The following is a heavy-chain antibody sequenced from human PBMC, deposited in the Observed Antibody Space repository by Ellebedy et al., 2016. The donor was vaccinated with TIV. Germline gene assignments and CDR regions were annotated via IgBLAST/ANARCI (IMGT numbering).Heavy chain of an antibody. CDR3: ARAKGVNLDL. J-gene: IGHJ2*01. V-gene: IGHV3-21*01. CDR1: GFTFSSYS. D-gene: IGHD1-14*01. Sequence: GESLKISCAASGFTFSSYSMNWVRQAPGKGLEWVSSIRSSSNYISYSDSVRGRFTVSRDNAKNSLFLQMNSLRPQDTAVYYCARAKGVNLDLWGRGTLVTISS. CDR2: IRSSSNYI.